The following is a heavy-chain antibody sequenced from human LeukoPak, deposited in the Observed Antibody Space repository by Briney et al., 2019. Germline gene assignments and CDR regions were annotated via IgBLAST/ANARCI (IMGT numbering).Heavy chain of an antibody. CDR3: LSLDYDILTGSPQG. D-gene: IGHD3-9*01. Sequence: GGSLRLSCAASGFTFSNAWMSWVRQAPGKGLEWVGRIRSQANSYATAYAASVKGRFTISRDDSDNTAYLQMSSLTTEDTAVYYCLSLDYDILTGSPQGWGQGTLVTVSS. V-gene: IGHV3-73*01. J-gene: IGHJ4*02. CDR2: IRSQANSYAT. CDR1: GFTFSNAW.